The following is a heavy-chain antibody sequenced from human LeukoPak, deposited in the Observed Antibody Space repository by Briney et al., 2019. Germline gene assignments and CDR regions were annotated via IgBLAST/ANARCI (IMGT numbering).Heavy chain of an antibody. J-gene: IGHJ4*02. CDR3: ASVAGKYSIDY. CDR2: IYYSGST. Sequence: SETLSLTCTVSGYSISSGYYWGWIRQPPGKGLQWIGSIYYSGSTYYNPSLKSRVTISVDTSKNQFSLKLSSVTAADTAVFYCASVAGKYSIDYWGQGTLVTVSS. V-gene: IGHV4-38-2*02. CDR1: GYSISSGYY. D-gene: IGHD6-13*01.